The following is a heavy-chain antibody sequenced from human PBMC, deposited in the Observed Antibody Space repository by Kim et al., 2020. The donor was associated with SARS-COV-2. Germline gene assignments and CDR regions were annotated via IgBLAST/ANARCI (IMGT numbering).Heavy chain of an antibody. V-gene: IGHV1-69*04. J-gene: IGHJ4*02. D-gene: IGHD2-15*01. CDR3: ARDHCSGGSCLTYYFDY. Sequence: FQGRVTITADKATSTAYMELSSLRSEDTAVYYCARDHCSGGSCLTYYFDYWGQGTLVTVSS.